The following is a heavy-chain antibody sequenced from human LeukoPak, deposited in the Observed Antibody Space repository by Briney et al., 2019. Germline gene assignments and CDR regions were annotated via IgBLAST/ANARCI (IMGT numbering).Heavy chain of an antibody. V-gene: IGHV1-69*04. CDR3: AEGDSSSWYYFDY. J-gene: IGHJ4*02. Sequence: ASVKVSCKASGGTFSSYAISWVRQAPGQGLEWMGRIIPILGIANYAQKFQGRVTITADKSTSTAYMELSSLRSEDTAVYYCAEGDSSSWYYFDYWGQGTLVTVSS. D-gene: IGHD6-13*01. CDR1: GGTFSSYA. CDR2: IIPILGIA.